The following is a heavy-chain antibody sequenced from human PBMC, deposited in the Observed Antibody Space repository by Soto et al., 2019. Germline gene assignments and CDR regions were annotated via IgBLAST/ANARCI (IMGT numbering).Heavy chain of an antibody. CDR3: AREVGYGDFVY. CDR2: VNGNNGNT. J-gene: IGHJ4*02. Sequence: QVQLVQSGAEVKKPGASVKVSCKTSGYAFIHYAIHWLRQAPGQGLEHMGWVNGNNGNTKYSQNFQGRVIITRDTSATTVYMELSSLTSEDTAVYYCAREVGYGDFVYWGQGTLVTVSS. D-gene: IGHD4-17*01. V-gene: IGHV1-3*01. CDR1: GYAFIHYA.